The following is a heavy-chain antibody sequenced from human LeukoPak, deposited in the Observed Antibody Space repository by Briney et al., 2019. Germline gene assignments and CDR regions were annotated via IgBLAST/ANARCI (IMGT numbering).Heavy chain of an antibody. D-gene: IGHD4-17*01. CDR1: GFTVSSNY. Sequence: PGGSLRLSCAASGFTVSSNYMSWVRQAPGKGLQWVSIIYSGGSTYYADSVKGRLTISRDNSKNTLYLQMNSLRAEDTAAYYCARGLGASYYYSMDVWGQGATVTVSS. J-gene: IGHJ6*02. CDR3: ARGLGASYYYSMDV. V-gene: IGHV3-53*01. CDR2: IYSGGST.